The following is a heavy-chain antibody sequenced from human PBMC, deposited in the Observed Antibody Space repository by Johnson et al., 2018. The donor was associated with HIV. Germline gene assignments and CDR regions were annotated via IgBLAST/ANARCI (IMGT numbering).Heavy chain of an antibody. Sequence: QVQLVESGGGVVQPGRSLRLSCAASGFTFSSYGMHWVRQAPGKGLEWVAVIWYDGSNKYYADSVKGRFTISRDNSKNTLYLQMNSLRAEDTAVYYCAKGDRYNWNYVSAFDIWGQGTMVTVSS. V-gene: IGHV3-33*06. J-gene: IGHJ3*02. CDR3: AKGDRYNWNYVSAFDI. CDR1: GFTFSSYG. CDR2: IWYDGSNK. D-gene: IGHD1-7*01.